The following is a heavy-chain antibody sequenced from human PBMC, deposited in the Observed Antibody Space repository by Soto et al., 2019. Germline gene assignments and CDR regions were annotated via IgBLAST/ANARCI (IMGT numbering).Heavy chain of an antibody. CDR2: IYHSGST. Sequence: SETLSLTCAVSGGSISSGGYSWSWIRQPPGKGLEWIGYIYHSGSTYYNPSLKSRVTISVDRSKNQFSLKLSSVTAADTAVYYCARSVLRFLETNDAFDIWGQGTMVT. J-gene: IGHJ3*02. CDR1: GGSISSGGYS. D-gene: IGHD3-3*01. V-gene: IGHV4-30-2*01. CDR3: ARSVLRFLETNDAFDI.